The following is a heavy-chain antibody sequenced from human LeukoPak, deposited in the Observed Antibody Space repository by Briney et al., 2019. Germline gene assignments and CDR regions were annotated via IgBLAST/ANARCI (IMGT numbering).Heavy chain of an antibody. CDR3: ARGRAGSGWYFDL. D-gene: IGHD6-19*01. CDR1: GGSISSYY. J-gene: IGHJ2*01. CDR2: IYYSGST. Sequence: SETLSLTCTVSGGSISSYYWSWIRQPPGKGLEWIGYIYYSGSTNYNPSLKSRVTISVDTSKNQFSLKLSSVTAADTAVYYCARGRAGSGWYFDLWGRGTLVTVSS. V-gene: IGHV4-59*08.